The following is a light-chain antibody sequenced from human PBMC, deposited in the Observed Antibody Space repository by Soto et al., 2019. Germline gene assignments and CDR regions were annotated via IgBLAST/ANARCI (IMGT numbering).Light chain of an antibody. CDR2: GAS. CDR3: QHYGSSPPIT. J-gene: IGKJ5*01. Sequence: DIVLTQSPGTLSLSPGERATLSCRASQSVRSTSLAWYQQKPGQAPGLLIYGASSRATGIPDRFSGGGSGTDFTLTISRLEPEDFAVYYCQHYGSSPPITFGQGTRLEIK. V-gene: IGKV3-20*01. CDR1: QSVRSTS.